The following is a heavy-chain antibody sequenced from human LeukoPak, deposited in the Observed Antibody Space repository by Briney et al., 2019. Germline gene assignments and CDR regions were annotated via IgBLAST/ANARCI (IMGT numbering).Heavy chain of an antibody. CDR1: GGSISSSN. Sequence: ETLSLTCAVSGGSISSSNWWSWVRQAPGKGLEWVSAISGSGGSTYYADSVKGRFTISRDNSKNTLYLQMNSLRAEDTAVYYCAKLGDSSGYYYYYYYMDVWGKGTTVTVSS. CDR3: AKLGDSSGYYYYYYYMDV. J-gene: IGHJ6*03. V-gene: IGHV3-23*01. CDR2: ISGSGGST. D-gene: IGHD3-22*01.